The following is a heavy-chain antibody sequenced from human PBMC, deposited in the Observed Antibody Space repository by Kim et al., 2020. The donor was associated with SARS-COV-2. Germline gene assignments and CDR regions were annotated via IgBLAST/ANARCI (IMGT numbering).Heavy chain of an antibody. CDR2: IYYSGST. J-gene: IGHJ5*02. CDR3: ARHHSENWFDP. V-gene: IGHV4-39*01. D-gene: IGHD5-18*01. CDR1: GGSISSSSYY. Sequence: SETLSLTCTVSGGSISSSSYYWGWIRQPPGKGLEWIGSIYYSGSTYYNPSLKSRVTISVDTSKNQFSLKLSSVTAADTAVYYCARHHSENWFDPWGQGTLLTVSS.